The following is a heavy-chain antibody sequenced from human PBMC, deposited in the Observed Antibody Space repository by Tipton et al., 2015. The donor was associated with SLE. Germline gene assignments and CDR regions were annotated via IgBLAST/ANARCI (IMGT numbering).Heavy chain of an antibody. Sequence: QVQLVQSGGGLIPPGGSLRLSCAASGFTVSSNYMSWVRQAPGKGLEGATFIQYDANDKYYADSVKGRFTISRDNSKNTLYLQMNSLRAEDTAVYYCTREGRDYSRSSAFDIWGQGTVVTVSS. CDR3: TREGRDYSRSSAFDI. CDR2: IQYDANDK. V-gene: IGHV3-30*02. J-gene: IGHJ3*02. D-gene: IGHD6-6*01. CDR1: GFTVSSNY.